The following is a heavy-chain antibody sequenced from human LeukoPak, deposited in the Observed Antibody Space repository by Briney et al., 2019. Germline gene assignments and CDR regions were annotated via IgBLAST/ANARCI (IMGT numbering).Heavy chain of an antibody. V-gene: IGHV3-74*01. J-gene: IGHJ4*02. CDR1: GFTFSRYW. CDR2: INPDGSTT. D-gene: IGHD1-14*01. CDR3: ARGTGDY. Sequence: GGSLRLSCAASGFTFSRYWIHWVRQAPGKGLEWVSRINPDGSTTTYADSVKGRCTISRDNVKNTVYLQMNSLRAEDTAVYYCARGTGDYWGQGTLVTVSS.